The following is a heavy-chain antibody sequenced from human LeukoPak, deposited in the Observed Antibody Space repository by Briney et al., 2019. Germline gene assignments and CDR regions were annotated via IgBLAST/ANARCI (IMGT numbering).Heavy chain of an antibody. CDR2: ISSSSSYI. D-gene: IGHD2-15*01. CDR3: ARDCGGSCYFDS. Sequence: GGSLRLSCAASGFTFSSYSMNWVRQAPGKGLEWVSSISSSSSYIYYADSVKGRFTISRDNAKSSLYLQMNSLRAEDTAVYYCARDCGGSCYFDSWGQGTLVTVSS. J-gene: IGHJ4*02. V-gene: IGHV3-21*01. CDR1: GFTFSSYS.